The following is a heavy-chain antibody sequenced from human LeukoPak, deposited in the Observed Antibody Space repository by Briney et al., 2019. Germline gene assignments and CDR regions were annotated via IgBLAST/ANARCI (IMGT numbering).Heavy chain of an antibody. Sequence: PSETLSLTCTVSGGSISRYYWSWIRQPAGTGREGFGTIYTSGSTNYTPSLTSPVTMSVDTSKNQFSLKLSSVTAADTAVYYCARGEQWLANWFDPWGQGNLVTVSS. CDR1: GGSISRYY. D-gene: IGHD6-19*01. CDR2: IYTSGST. V-gene: IGHV4-4*07. J-gene: IGHJ5*02. CDR3: ARGEQWLANWFDP.